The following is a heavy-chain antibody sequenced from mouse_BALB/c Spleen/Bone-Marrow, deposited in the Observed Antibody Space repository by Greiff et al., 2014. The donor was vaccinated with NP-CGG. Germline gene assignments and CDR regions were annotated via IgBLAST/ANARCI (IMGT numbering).Heavy chain of an antibody. CDR2: ISAGGSYT. J-gene: IGHJ4*01. D-gene: IGHD2-10*02. V-gene: IGHV5-4*02. CDR1: GFTFSDYY. CDR3: ARSGERYGAMDY. Sequence: EVMLVESGGGLVKPGGSLKLSCAASGFTFSDYYMRWIRQTPEKRLEWVATISAGGSYTYYPDMVKGRFTISRDNAKNSLYLQMSSLKAEDTAMYYCARSGERYGAMDYWGQGTPVTVSS.